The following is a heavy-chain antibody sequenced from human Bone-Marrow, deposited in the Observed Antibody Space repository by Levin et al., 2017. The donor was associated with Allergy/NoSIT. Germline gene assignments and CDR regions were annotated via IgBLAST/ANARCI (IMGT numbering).Heavy chain of an antibody. V-gene: IGHV3-23*01. CDR3: VKVITGTSSGIDY. Sequence: GGSLRLSCAASGFTFSTYALGWVRQAPGRGLEWVSGFSGTGGSTYYADAVTGRFTISRDNSKNTLYLQMNSLRAEDTAVYYCVKVITGTSSGIDYWGQGTLVTVSS. CDR1: GFTFSTYA. CDR2: FSGTGGST. D-gene: IGHD1-7*01. J-gene: IGHJ4*02.